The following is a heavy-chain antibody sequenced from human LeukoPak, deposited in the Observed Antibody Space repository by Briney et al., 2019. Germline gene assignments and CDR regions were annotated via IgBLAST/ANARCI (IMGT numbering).Heavy chain of an antibody. CDR2: IIPIFGTA. CDR1: GGTFSSYA. D-gene: IGHD6-13*01. V-gene: IGHV1-69*05. CDR3: ARGNRLYTSSWSSLAFDI. J-gene: IGHJ3*02. Sequence: GASVKVSCKASGGTFSSYAISWVRQAPGQGLEWMGRIIPIFGTANYAQKFQGRVTITTDESTSTAYMELSSLRSEDTAVYYCARGNRLYTSSWSSLAFDIWGQGTMVTVSS.